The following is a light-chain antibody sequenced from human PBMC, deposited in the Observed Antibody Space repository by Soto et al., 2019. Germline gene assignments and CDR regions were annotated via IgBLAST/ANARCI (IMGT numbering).Light chain of an antibody. Sequence: EIVMTQSPATLSVSPGERATLFCRASQSVSSYLAWYQQKAGQAPRLLIYEGSNRATGIPTRFSGSGSGTDFTLTISGLEPEDFAVYYCQQRNNWPWTFGQGTKVDIK. CDR2: EGS. CDR3: QQRNNWPWT. CDR1: QSVSSY. J-gene: IGKJ1*01. V-gene: IGKV3-11*01.